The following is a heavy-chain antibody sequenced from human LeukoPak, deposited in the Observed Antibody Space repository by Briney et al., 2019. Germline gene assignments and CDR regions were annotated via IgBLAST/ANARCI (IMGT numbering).Heavy chain of an antibody. D-gene: IGHD2-15*01. J-gene: IGHJ4*02. CDR2: IRSKAYGGTT. V-gene: IGHV3-49*04. CDR3: TGVVVVAATRADY. CDR1: GFTFGDYA. Sequence: GGSLRLSCTASGFTFGDYAMSWVRQAPGKGLEWVGFIRSKAYGGTTEYAASVKGRFTISRDDSKSIAYLQMNSLKTEDTAVYYCTGVVVVAATRADYWGQGTLVTVSS.